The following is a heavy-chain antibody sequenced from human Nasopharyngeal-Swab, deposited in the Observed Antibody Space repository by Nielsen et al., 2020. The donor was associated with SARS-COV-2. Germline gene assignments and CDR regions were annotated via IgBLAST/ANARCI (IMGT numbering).Heavy chain of an antibody. CDR3: ARGKSNSRVVRGYFDY. V-gene: IGHV4-59*01. CDR2: IYYSGST. Sequence: WIRQPPGKALEWIGYIYYSGSTNYNPSLKSRVTISVDTSKNQFSLKLSSVTAADTAVYYCARGKSNSRVVRGYFDYWGQGTLVTVSS. J-gene: IGHJ4*02. D-gene: IGHD3-10*01.